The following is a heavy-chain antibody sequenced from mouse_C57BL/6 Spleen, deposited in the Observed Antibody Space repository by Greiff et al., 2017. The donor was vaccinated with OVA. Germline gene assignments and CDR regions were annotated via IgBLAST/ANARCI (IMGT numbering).Heavy chain of an antibody. Sequence: VQLQQSGAELAKPGASVKLSCKASGYTFTSYWMHWVKQRPGQGLEWIGYINPSSGYTKYNQKFKDKATLTADKSSSTAYMQLSSLTYEDSAVYYCARSYYGSSGYFDYWGQGTTLTVSS. V-gene: IGHV1-7*01. CDR2: INPSSGYT. CDR1: GYTFTSYW. CDR3: ARSYYGSSGYFDY. J-gene: IGHJ2*01. D-gene: IGHD1-1*01.